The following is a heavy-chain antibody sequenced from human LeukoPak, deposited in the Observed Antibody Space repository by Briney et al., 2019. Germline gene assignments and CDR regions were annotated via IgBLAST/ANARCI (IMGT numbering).Heavy chain of an antibody. CDR1: GGSISSYY. D-gene: IGHD4-23*01. CDR2: IYYSGST. Sequence: PSETLFLTCTVSGGSISSYYWSWIRQPPGKGLEWIGYIYYSGSTNYNPSLKSRVIISVDTSKNQFSLKLSSVTAADTAVYYCARGVYGGNSGGTNGGYWGQGTLVTVSS. J-gene: IGHJ4*02. CDR3: ARGVYGGNSGGTNGGY. V-gene: IGHV4-59*01.